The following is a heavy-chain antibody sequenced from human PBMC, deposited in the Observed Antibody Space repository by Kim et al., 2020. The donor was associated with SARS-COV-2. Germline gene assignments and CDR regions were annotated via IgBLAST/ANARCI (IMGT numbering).Heavy chain of an antibody. CDR1: GFTVSSNY. Sequence: GGSLRLSCAASGFTVSSNYMSWVRQAPGKGLEWVSVIYSGGSTYYADSVKGRFTISRHNSKNTLYLQMNSLRAEDTAVYYCASYGAYIFYAFDIWGQGTMVTVSS. V-gene: IGHV3-53*04. CDR3: ASYGAYIFYAFDI. D-gene: IGHD4-17*01. J-gene: IGHJ3*02. CDR2: IYSGGST.